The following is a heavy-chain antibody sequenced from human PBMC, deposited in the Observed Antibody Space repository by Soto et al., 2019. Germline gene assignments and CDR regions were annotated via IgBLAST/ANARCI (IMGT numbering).Heavy chain of an antibody. CDR2: ISAFNGDT. CDR1: GYTFTSYG. Sequence: QVQLVQSGTEVKKPGASVNVACKAFGYTFTSYGFSWVRQFPGQGLAWLGCISAFNGDTQYAQTMKGRLTVTTDTSTTTVHMELRSLTPADTAVYYCAREAGWQRMVPYDWGQGTLVTVS. J-gene: IGHJ4*02. CDR3: AREAGWQRMVPYD. V-gene: IGHV1-18*04. D-gene: IGHD6-25*01.